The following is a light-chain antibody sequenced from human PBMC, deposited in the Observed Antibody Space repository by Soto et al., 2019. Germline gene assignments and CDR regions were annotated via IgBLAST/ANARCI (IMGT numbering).Light chain of an antibody. Sequence: EIVLTQSPATLSLSPGERATISCRASQSVSSYLAWYQQKPGQAPRLLIYDASNRATGIPARFSGSGSGTDFTLTISSLEPEDFAVYYCQQRSNWYTFGQGTKLVIK. V-gene: IGKV3-11*01. J-gene: IGKJ2*01. CDR3: QQRSNWYT. CDR1: QSVSSY. CDR2: DAS.